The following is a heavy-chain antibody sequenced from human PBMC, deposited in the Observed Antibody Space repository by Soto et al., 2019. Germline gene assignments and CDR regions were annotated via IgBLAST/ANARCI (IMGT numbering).Heavy chain of an antibody. CDR3: ASGIGSSNNNYYYMDV. CDR1: GGTFSSYT. V-gene: IGHV1-69*02. CDR2: VTPILGIA. J-gene: IGHJ6*03. Sequence: GASGKVSCKGSGGTFSSYTITWVRQAPGQGLEWMGRVTPILGIANYAQKFQARVTITADRSTSTAYMELSSLRSEDTAVYYCASGIGSSNNNYYYMDVWGKGTTVTVSS. D-gene: IGHD1-26*01.